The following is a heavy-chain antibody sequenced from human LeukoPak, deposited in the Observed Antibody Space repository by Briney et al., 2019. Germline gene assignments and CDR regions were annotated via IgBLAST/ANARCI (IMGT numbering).Heavy chain of an antibody. CDR1: GYTFTDYY. V-gene: IGHV1-2*02. CDR3: ARPFIETPSLGALDY. CDR2: INPDSGGT. Sequence: ASVKVSCKASGYTFTDYYMHWVRQAPGQGLEWMGWINPDSGGTNYAQNFQGRVTMTRDTSISTAYMELSRLRSDNTAVYYCARPFIETPSLGALDYWGQETLVTVSS. D-gene: IGHD4-23*01. J-gene: IGHJ4*02.